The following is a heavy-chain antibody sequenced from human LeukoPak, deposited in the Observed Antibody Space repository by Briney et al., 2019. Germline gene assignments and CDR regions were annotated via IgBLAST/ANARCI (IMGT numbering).Heavy chain of an antibody. CDR3: AKGDFYGSGRDYYYYMDV. D-gene: IGHD3-10*01. Sequence: GGSLRLSCAASGFTFSSYAMSWVRQAPGKGLEWVSDISGSGGSTYYADSVKGRFTISRDNSKNTLYLQMNSLRAEDTAVYNCAKGDFYGSGRDYYYYMDVWGKGTTVTISS. CDR1: GFTFSSYA. J-gene: IGHJ6*03. V-gene: IGHV3-23*01. CDR2: ISGSGGST.